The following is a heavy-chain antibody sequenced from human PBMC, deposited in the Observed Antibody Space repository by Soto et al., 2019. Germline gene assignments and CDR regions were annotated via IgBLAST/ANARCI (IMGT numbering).Heavy chain of an antibody. CDR3: ASPRDYVWGSYRYNFDY. J-gene: IGHJ4*02. CDR1: GGSISSSSYY. V-gene: IGHV4-39*01. Sequence: SETLSLTCTVSGGSISSSSYYCGWIRQPPGKGLEWIGSIYYSGSTYYNPSLKSRVTISVDTSKNQFSLKLSSVTAADTAVYYCASPRDYVWGSYRYNFDYWGQGTLVTVSS. CDR2: IYYSGST. D-gene: IGHD3-16*02.